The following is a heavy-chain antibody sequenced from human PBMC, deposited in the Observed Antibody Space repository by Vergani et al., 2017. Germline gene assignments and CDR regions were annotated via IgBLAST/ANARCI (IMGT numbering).Heavy chain of an antibody. CDR3: ARGGYYYDSSGRRLDV. CDR2: IYTSGST. Sequence: QVQLQQWGAGLLKPSETLSLTCAVYGGSFSGYYWSWIRQPAGKGLEWIGRIYTSGSTNYNPSLKSRVTMSVDTSKNQFSLRLSSVTAADTAVYYCARGGYYYDSSGRRLDVWGQGTTVTVSS. V-gene: IGHV4-59*10. CDR1: GGSFSGYY. D-gene: IGHD3-22*01. J-gene: IGHJ6*02.